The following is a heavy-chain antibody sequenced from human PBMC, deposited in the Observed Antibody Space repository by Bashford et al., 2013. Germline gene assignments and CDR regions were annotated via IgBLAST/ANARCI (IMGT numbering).Heavy chain of an antibody. V-gene: IGHV3-74*01. CDR2: IYSDGSST. D-gene: IGHD6-6*01. Sequence: VRQAPGKGLVWVSRIYSDGSSTTYADSVKGRFTISRDNAQNTLYLQMNSLRAEDTAVYYCAKEGDSSSSGGNIGYWGQGTLVTVSS. CDR3: AKEGDSSSSGGNIGY. J-gene: IGHJ4*02.